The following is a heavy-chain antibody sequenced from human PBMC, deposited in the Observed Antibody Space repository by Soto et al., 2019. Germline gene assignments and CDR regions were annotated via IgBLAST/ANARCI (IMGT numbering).Heavy chain of an antibody. V-gene: IGHV4-34*01. CDR3: ARAYYDFWSGYPKGAWFDP. CDR1: GGSFSGYY. D-gene: IGHD3-3*01. J-gene: IGHJ5*02. CDR2: INHSGST. Sequence: PSETLSLTCAVYGGSFSGYYWSWIRQPPGKGLEWIGEINHSGSTNYNPSLKSRVTISVDTSKNQFSLKLSSVTAADTAVYYCARAYYDFWSGYPKGAWFDPWGQGTLVTVSS.